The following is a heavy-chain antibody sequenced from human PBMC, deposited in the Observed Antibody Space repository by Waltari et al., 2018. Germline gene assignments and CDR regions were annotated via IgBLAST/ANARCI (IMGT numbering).Heavy chain of an antibody. V-gene: IGHV3-33*01. D-gene: IGHD3-16*02. Sequence: VQLVESGGGVVQPGGSLRLSCEAFGFTFSSCGMHWVRQAPGKGAEWEAIIWYDEGRTSYADSVKGRFTVLSDKPKDTINLQMNRLRAEDTAVYYCVRGSRYTPSDLWGQGTLVTVSA. CDR1: GFTFSSCG. J-gene: IGHJ5*02. CDR3: VRGSRYTPSDL. CDR2: IWYDEGRT.